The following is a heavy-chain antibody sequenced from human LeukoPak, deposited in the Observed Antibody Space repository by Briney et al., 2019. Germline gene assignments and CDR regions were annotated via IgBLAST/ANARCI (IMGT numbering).Heavy chain of an antibody. Sequence: GASVKVSCKASGYTLTGYYMHWVRQAPGQGLEWMGWINPNSGGTNYAQKFQGRVTMTRDTSISTAYMELSRLRSDDTAVYYCASERAPGIAVAGADYWGQGTLVTVSS. D-gene: IGHD6-19*01. CDR3: ASERAPGIAVAGADY. CDR2: INPNSGGT. V-gene: IGHV1-2*02. CDR1: GYTLTGYY. J-gene: IGHJ4*02.